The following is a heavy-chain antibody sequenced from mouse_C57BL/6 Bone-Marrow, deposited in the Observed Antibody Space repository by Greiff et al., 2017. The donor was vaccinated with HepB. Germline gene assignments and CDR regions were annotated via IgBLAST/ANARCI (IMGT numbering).Heavy chain of an antibody. CDR3: AWDNDY. Sequence: QVQLQQSGAELARPGASVKMSCKASGYTFTSYTMHWVKQRPGQGLEWIGYINPGDGYTKYNQKFKDKATLTADKSSSTAYMQLSRLTSEDSAVYSCAWDNDYWGQGTTLTVSS. CDR2: INPGDGYT. J-gene: IGHJ2*01. D-gene: IGHD1-3*01. V-gene: IGHV1-4*01. CDR1: GYTFTSYT.